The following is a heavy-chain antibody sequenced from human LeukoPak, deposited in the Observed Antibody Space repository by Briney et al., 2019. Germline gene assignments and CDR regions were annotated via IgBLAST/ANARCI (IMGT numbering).Heavy chain of an antibody. Sequence: GGSLRLSCAASGFTFSDYYMSWIRQAPGKGLEWVSYISSSGSTIYYADSVKGRFTISRDNAKNSLYLQMNSLRAEDTAVYYCARAICGGDCYYYYYYYMDVWGKGTTVTVSS. CDR3: ARAICGGDCYYYYYYYMDV. J-gene: IGHJ6*03. D-gene: IGHD2-21*02. CDR1: GFTFSDYY. CDR2: ISSSGSTI. V-gene: IGHV3-11*04.